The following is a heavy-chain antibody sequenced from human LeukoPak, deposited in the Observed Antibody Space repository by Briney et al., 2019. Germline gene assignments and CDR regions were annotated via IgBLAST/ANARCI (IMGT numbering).Heavy chain of an antibody. CDR1: GGSVTSGSYY. V-gene: IGHV4-61*01. Sequence: PSETLSLTCTISGGSVTSGSYYWSWIRQPPKKGLEWIGYIYYTGSTDYNPSLKSRVTISVETSKNQFSLQLSSVTAADTAIYYCATSLESYYYMDVWGKGTTVTVSS. J-gene: IGHJ6*03. CDR3: ATSLESYYYMDV. CDR2: IYYTGST. D-gene: IGHD5-24*01.